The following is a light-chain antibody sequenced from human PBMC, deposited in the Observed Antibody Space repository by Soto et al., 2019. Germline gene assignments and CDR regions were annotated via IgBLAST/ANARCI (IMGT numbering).Light chain of an antibody. J-gene: IGKJ1*01. CDR1: QSISIF. CDR2: AAS. Sequence: DIQMTQSPSSLSASVGDTVTITCRASQSISIFLNWYQQKQGKAPNLLIYAASSLQSGVPSRFTGNGSGTDFTLTISSLQPEDFATYYCNQTDSIPATFGQGTKVEIK. V-gene: IGKV1-39*01. CDR3: NQTDSIPAT.